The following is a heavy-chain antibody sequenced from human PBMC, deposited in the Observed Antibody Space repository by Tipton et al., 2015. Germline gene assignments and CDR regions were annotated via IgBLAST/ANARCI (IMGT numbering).Heavy chain of an antibody. CDR3: ARDGPDDSSGYQGGY. J-gene: IGHJ4*02. CDR1: GYTFINYG. CDR2: INPRGAST. V-gene: IGHV1-46*01. Sequence: QGQLVQSGAEVKKPGASVKVSCKASGYTFINYGLSWVRQAPGQGLEWMGIINPRGASTTYAQKFQGRVTMTRDTSTTTVYMELSSLRSEDTAVYYCARDGPDDSSGYQGGYWGQGTLVTVSS. D-gene: IGHD3-22*01.